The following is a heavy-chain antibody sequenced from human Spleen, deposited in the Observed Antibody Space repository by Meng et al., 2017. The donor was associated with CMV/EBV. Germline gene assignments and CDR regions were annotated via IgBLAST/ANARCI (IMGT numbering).Heavy chain of an antibody. J-gene: IGHJ5*02. D-gene: IGHD3-3*01. Sequence: LSCAASGFSFSSYAMSWVRQAPGKGLEWVSVIYSGGSSTSYADSVKGRFTISRDNSKNTLYLEMNALRAEDTAVYYCAKERSFLEFDPRGQGTLVTVSS. CDR1: GFSFSSYA. CDR2: IYSGGSST. V-gene: IGHV3-23*03. CDR3: AKERSFLEFDP.